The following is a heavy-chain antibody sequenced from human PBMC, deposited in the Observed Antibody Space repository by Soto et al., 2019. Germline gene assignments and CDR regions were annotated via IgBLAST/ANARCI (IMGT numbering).Heavy chain of an antibody. V-gene: IGHV4-38-2*02. D-gene: IGHD3-16*01. CDR2: IYHTGHT. CDR3: ARVMGESSLPGSXDFXF. J-gene: IGHJ4*02. Sequence: SATLSLTCIVSNFSISSGYYWGWIRQSPGKGLEWIATIYHTGHTYYNPSLQSRVTISVDTSENHFSLKLSSVTAADTAFYYCARVMGESSLPGSXDFXFWGQGTLVTVSS. CDR1: NFSISSGYY.